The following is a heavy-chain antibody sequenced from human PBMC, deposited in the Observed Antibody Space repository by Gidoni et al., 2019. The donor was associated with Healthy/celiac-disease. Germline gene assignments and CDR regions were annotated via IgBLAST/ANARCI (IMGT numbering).Heavy chain of an antibody. V-gene: IGHV1-69*01. CDR3: ARAFASNGDCSGGSCRKFFDY. CDR2: IIPIFGTA. J-gene: IGHJ4*02. Sequence: QVQLVQSGAEVKKPGSSVKVSCKASGGTFSSYAISWVRQAPGQGLEWMGGIIPIFGTANYEQKFKGRVTITADESTSTAYMELSSLRSEDTAVYYCARAFASNGDCSGGSCRKFFDYWGQGTLVTVSS. CDR1: GGTFSSYA. D-gene: IGHD2-15*01.